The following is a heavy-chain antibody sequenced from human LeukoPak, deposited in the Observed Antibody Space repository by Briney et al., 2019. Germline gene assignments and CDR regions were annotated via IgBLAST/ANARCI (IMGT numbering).Heavy chain of an antibody. CDR1: GFTFCDYA. J-gene: IGHJ4*02. Sequence: GGSLRLSCTASGFTFCDYAMSWFRQAPGKGLEGGGFIRSKAYGGTTEYAASVKGRFTISSDDSKSTAYLQMNSLRAEDTAVYYCAKVRASYGLSLAGYWGQGTLATVSS. CDR2: IRSKAYGGTT. CDR3: AKVRASYGLSLAGY. V-gene: IGHV3-49*03. D-gene: IGHD4-17*01.